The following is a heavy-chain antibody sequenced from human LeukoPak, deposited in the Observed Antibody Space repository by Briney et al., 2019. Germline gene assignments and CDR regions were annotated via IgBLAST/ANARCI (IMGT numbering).Heavy chain of an antibody. Sequence: GGSLRLSCAASGFTFSNYGMHWVRQAPGKGLEWMTTIWYDGNNKYYADSVKGRFSISRDNSKNTLYLQMNSLRAEDTAVYYCAKSLYSTTDGMDVWGQGTTVTVSS. D-gene: IGHD2/OR15-2a*01. V-gene: IGHV3-30*02. CDR1: GFTFSNYG. CDR3: AKSLYSTTDGMDV. J-gene: IGHJ6*02. CDR2: IWYDGNNK.